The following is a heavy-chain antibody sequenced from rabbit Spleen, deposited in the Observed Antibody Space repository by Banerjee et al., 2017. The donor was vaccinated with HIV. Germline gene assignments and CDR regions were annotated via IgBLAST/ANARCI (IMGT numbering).Heavy chain of an antibody. J-gene: IGHJ4*01. Sequence: QSLEESGGDLVKPGASLTLTCTASGFSFSSSYWICWVHQAPGKRPEWIACIYAGSSGRTYYASWAKGRFTISKTSSTTVTLHMTSLTAADTATYFCAGRSSGDIDATVYLDFWGPGTLVTVS. CDR3: AGRSSGDIDATVYLDF. V-gene: IGHV1S40*01. D-gene: IGHD1-1*01. CDR2: IYAGSSGRT. CDR1: GFSFSSSYW.